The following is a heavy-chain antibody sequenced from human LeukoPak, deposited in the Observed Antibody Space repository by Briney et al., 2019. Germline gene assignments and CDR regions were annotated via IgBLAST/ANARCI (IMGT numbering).Heavy chain of an antibody. V-gene: IGHV3-21*01. CDR2: ISSSSYI. J-gene: IGHJ3*02. Sequence: GGSLRLSCAASGFTFSSYSMNWVRQAPGKGLEWVSSISSSSYIYYADSVKGRFTISRDNAKNSLYLQMNSLRAEDTAVYYCARVLKDSSGSHDAFDIWGQGTMVTVSS. CDR3: ARVLKDSSGSHDAFDI. CDR1: GFTFSSYS. D-gene: IGHD3-22*01.